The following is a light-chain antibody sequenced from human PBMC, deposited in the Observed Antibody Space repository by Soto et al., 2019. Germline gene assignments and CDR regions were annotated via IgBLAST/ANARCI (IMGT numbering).Light chain of an antibody. J-gene: IGLJ2*01. V-gene: IGLV2-14*01. CDR1: SSDVGAYNY. Sequence: QSALTQPRSVSGSPGQSVTISCTGTSSDVGAYNYVSWYQQHPGKAPKLMIYEVSNRPSGVSNRFSGSKSGNTASLTISGLQAEDEADYYCSSYTSSSTSVVFGGGTKLTVL. CDR3: SSYTSSSTSVV. CDR2: EVS.